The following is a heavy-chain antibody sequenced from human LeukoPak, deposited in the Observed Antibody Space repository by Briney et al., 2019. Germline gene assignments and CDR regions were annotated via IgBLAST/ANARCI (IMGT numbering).Heavy chain of an antibody. CDR1: GFIFDSFA. J-gene: IGHJ4*02. CDR3: AKRPTTVTTFGRDY. CDR2: ISGSGAST. Sequence: GGSLRLSCAASGFIFDSFAMSWVRQAPGKGLEWLSAISGSGASTYYGDSVKGRFTISRDNSRDTLYLQMDSLRAEDTAVYYCAKRPTTVTTFGRDYWGQGTLVTVSS. D-gene: IGHD4-17*01. V-gene: IGHV3-23*01.